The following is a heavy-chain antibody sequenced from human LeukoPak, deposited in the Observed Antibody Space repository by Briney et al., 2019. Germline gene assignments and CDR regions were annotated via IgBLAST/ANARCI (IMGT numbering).Heavy chain of an antibody. CDR2: ISWNSGSI. CDR3: ARDLSDYYGSEVGY. V-gene: IGHV3-9*01. Sequence: GRSLRLSCAASGFTFDDYAMHWVRQAPGKGLEWVSGISWNSGSIGYADSVKGRFTISRDNAKNSLYLQMNSLRAEDTAVYYCARDLSDYYGSEVGYWGQGTLVTVSS. D-gene: IGHD3-10*01. CDR1: GFTFDDYA. J-gene: IGHJ4*02.